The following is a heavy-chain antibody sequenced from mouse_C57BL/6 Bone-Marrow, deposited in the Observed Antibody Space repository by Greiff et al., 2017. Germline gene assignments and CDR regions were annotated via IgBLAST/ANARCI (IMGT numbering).Heavy chain of an antibody. CDR3: ERVLRRVYYAMDY. D-gene: IGHD1-1*01. Sequence: EVHLVESGGGLVKPGGSLKLSCAASGFTFSSYAMSWVRQTPEKRLEWVATISDGGSYTYSPDNVKGRFTISRDNAKNNLYLQMSHLKSEDPAMYYCERVLRRVYYAMDYWGQGTSVTVSS. CDR2: ISDGGSYT. CDR1: GFTFSSYA. V-gene: IGHV5-4*01. J-gene: IGHJ4*01.